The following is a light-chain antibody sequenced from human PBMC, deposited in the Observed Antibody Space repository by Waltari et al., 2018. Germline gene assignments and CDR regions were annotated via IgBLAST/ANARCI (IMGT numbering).Light chain of an antibody. Sequence: EIVLTQSPGTLSLSLGERATLSCRASQSVSSALTWYQQKPGQAPRLLIYGASTRAPGIPDRFSGSGSGTDFSLTISRLEPDDFAVYYCQHYLRLPVTFGQGTTVEV. CDR1: QSVSSA. CDR3: QHYLRLPVT. CDR2: GAS. V-gene: IGKV3-20*01. J-gene: IGKJ1*01.